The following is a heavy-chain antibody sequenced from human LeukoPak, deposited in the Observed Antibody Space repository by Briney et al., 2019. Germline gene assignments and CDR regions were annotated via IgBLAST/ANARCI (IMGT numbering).Heavy chain of an antibody. CDR2: ISSIGRT. J-gene: IGHJ3*02. D-gene: IGHD4-17*01. CDR1: DDSFSTHY. V-gene: IGHV4-59*11. Sequence: PSETLSLTCSVSDDSFSTHYWTWIRQPPGKGLEWIGYISSIGRTNYNPSLKGRVTISVDTSKNQLTLKMTSVTAADTAVYYCARVQTTVTKGFDIWGQGTMVTVSS. CDR3: ARVQTTVTKGFDI.